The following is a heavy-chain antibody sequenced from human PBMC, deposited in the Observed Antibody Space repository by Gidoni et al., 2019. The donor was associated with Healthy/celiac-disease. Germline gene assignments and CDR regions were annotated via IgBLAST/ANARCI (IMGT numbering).Heavy chain of an antibody. Sequence: VQLVESGCGLLQPVGSLRLSCPASGFTFSSYSMNWVRQAPGKGLEWVSYSSSSSSTIYDADSVKGRFTISRDNAKNSLYLQMNSLRAEDTAVYYCASLASDTAMSFDYWGQGTLVTVSS. CDR3: ASLASDTAMSFDY. V-gene: IGHV3-48*01. D-gene: IGHD5-18*01. J-gene: IGHJ4*02. CDR2: SSSSSSTI. CDR1: GFTFSSYS.